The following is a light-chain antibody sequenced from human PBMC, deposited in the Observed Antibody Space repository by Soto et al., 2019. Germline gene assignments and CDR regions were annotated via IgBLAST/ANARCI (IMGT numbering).Light chain of an antibody. CDR3: QQYGNSPLLT. J-gene: IGKJ3*01. V-gene: IGKV3-20*01. Sequence: EIVMTQSPATLSVSPVEIAAPSFMASQSISINLAWDQQKLGQAPRLLIYSASSRAAGIPDRFIGSGSGTDFTLTISRLEPEDFAVYYCQQYGNSPLLTFGPGTKVDIK. CDR2: SAS. CDR1: QSISIN.